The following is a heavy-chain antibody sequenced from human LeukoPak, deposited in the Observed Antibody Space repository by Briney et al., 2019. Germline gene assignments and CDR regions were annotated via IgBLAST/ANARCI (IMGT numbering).Heavy chain of an antibody. V-gene: IGHV2-70*01. D-gene: IGHD4-17*01. CDR3: ARSLNDYGDFDY. CDR2: IDWDDDK. Sequence: ESGHALVKPTQTLTLTCTFSGFSLSTSGMCVSWIRQPPGKALEWLALIDWDDDKYYSTSLKTRLTISKDTSKNQVVLTMTNMDPVDTATYYCARSLNDYGDFDYWGQGTLVTVSS. J-gene: IGHJ4*02. CDR1: GFSLSTSGMC.